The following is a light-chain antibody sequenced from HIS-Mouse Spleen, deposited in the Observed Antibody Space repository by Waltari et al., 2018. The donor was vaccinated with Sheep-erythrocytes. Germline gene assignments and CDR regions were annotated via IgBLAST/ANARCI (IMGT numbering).Light chain of an antibody. CDR3: QQYYSTLT. CDR1: QSVLYSSNNKNY. J-gene: IGKJ4*01. V-gene: IGKV4-1*01. CDR2: WAS. Sequence: DIVMTQSPDSLAVSLGERATINCKSSQSVLYSSNNKNYLAWYQQKPGQPPKLLIYWASTRESGVPDRFSGSGSGTDFTLTISSLQAEHVAVYYCQQYYSTLTFGGGTKVEIK.